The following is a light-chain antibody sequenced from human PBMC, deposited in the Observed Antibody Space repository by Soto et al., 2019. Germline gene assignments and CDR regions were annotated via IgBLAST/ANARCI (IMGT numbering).Light chain of an antibody. Sequence: EIVLTQSPGTLSLSPGERATLSCRASQSVSSSYLAWYQQKPGQAPRLLIYAASSMATGIPERFSGSGSGTDFTLTISSLEPEDFAAYYCQQYGSSPRTFGQGTKVEIK. CDR3: QQYGSSPRT. V-gene: IGKV3-20*01. CDR2: AAS. J-gene: IGKJ1*01. CDR1: QSVSSSY.